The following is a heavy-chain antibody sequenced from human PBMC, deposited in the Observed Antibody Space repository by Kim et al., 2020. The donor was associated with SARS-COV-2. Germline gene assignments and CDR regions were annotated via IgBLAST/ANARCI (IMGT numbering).Heavy chain of an antibody. CDR2: ISSNGGST. V-gene: IGHV3-64D*09. CDR1: GFTFSSHA. J-gene: IGHJ3*01. Sequence: GGSLRLSCSASGFTFSSHAMHWVRQAPGKGLESVSAISSNGGSTYYSDSVKGRFTNSRDNSKNTLYLQMSSLRAEDTAVYYCVKDHQDYVWGSYRHLDA. CDR3: VKDHQDYVWGSYRHLDA. D-gene: IGHD3-16*02.